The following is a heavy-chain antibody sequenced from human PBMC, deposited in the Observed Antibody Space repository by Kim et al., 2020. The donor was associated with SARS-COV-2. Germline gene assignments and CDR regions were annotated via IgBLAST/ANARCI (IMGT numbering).Heavy chain of an antibody. D-gene: IGHD3-10*01. V-gene: IGHV4-39*01. CDR1: GGSISRYNYY. Sequence: SETLSLTCSVSGGSISRYNYYWGWIRQPPGKGLEWIGSIYYSGSTYYNPSLKNRVTISVDTSKNQFSLRLSSVTAADTAMYYCAGLLWFGESTDDYWGQGTLVTVSS. J-gene: IGHJ4*02. CDR2: IYYSGST. CDR3: AGLLWFGESTDDY.